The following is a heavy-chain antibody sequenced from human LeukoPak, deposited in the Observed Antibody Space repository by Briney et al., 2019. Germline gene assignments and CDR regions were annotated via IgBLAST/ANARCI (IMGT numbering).Heavy chain of an antibody. Sequence: QPGGSLRLSCAASGSTFSSYAMSWVRQAPGKGLEWVSAISGSGGSTYYADSVKGRFTISRDNSKNTLYLQMNSLRAEDTAVYYCAKSLNYYDSSGYYGALDYWGQGTLVTVSS. CDR2: ISGSGGST. V-gene: IGHV3-23*01. CDR1: GSTFSSYA. J-gene: IGHJ4*02. CDR3: AKSLNYYDSSGYYGALDY. D-gene: IGHD3-22*01.